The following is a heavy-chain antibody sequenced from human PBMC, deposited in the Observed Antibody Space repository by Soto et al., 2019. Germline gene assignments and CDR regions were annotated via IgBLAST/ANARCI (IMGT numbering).Heavy chain of an antibody. D-gene: IGHD5-18*01. V-gene: IGHV1-58*01. J-gene: IGHJ6*02. CDR3: ASRGDTAMVYYGMDV. CDR2: IVVGSGNT. Sequence: GASVKVSCKASGFTFTSSAVQWVRQARGQRLEWIGWIVVGSGNTNYAQKFQERVTITRDMSTSTAYMELSSLRSEDTAVYYCASRGDTAMVYYGMDVWGQGTKVTVSS. CDR1: GFTFTSSA.